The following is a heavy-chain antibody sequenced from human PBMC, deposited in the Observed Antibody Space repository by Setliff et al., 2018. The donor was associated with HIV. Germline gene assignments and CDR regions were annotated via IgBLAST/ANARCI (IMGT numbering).Heavy chain of an antibody. D-gene: IGHD2-8*01. Sequence: PGGSLRLSCTASGFVFSNAWMTWVRQAPGKGPEWIGRIKSKTDGEATDYAASLKGRFTILRNDTESTLYLQMDSLKSEDTAVYYCISLYLGYWGQGALVTVSS. J-gene: IGHJ4*02. CDR2: IKSKTDGEAT. CDR1: GFVFSNAW. V-gene: IGHV3-15*01. CDR3: ISLYLGY.